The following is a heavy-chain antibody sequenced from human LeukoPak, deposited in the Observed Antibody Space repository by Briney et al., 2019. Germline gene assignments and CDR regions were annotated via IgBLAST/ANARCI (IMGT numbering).Heavy chain of an antibody. CDR2: IYYSGST. J-gene: IGHJ4*02. V-gene: IGHV4-59*11. Sequence: SETLSLTCTVSSGSISSHYWSWIRQPPGKGLEWIGYIYYSGSTNYNPSLKSRVTISVDTSKNQFSLKLSSVTAADTAVYYCARDAIRDGYKHWGQGTLVTVSS. CDR1: SGSISSHY. D-gene: IGHD5-24*01. CDR3: ARDAIRDGYKH.